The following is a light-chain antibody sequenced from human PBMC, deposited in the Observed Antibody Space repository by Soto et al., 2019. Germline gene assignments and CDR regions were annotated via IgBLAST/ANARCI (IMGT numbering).Light chain of an antibody. V-gene: IGKV3-15*01. J-gene: IGKJ2*01. CDR2: GAS. Sequence: EILMTQSPATLSLSPGERAALSCRARQSITSELAWYQQKPGQPPRLLIYGASTRATGVPARFTGSESGSEFTLTISGLQSEDFAFYYCQQGHNWPLTVGQGTRLEI. CDR1: QSITSE. CDR3: QQGHNWPLT.